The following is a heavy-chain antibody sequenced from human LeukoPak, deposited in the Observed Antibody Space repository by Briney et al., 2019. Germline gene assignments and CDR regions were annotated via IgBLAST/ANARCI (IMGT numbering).Heavy chain of an antibody. D-gene: IGHD2-15*01. CDR1: GFTFTTHW. J-gene: IGHJ4*02. Sequence: GGSLRLSCGASGFTFTTHWIHWVRQAPGKGLVWVSRIKPDGSDTNYADSVKGRFTISRDNSKNTLYLQMNSLRAEDTAVYYCAVVVVAAAYWGQGTLVTVSS. CDR2: IKPDGSDT. CDR3: AVVVVAAAY. V-gene: IGHV3-74*01.